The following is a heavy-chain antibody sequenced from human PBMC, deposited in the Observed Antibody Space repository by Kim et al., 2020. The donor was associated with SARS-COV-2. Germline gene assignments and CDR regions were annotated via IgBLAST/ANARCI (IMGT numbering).Heavy chain of an antibody. D-gene: IGHD6-13*01. V-gene: IGHV1-8*01. CDR3: ARAPNGPFSSSWGGDKNYFDP. J-gene: IGHJ5*02. CDR1: GYTFTSHD. CDR2: MNPSTGNT. Sequence: ASVKVSCKASGYTFTSHDINWVRQATGQGLEWMGWMNPSTGNTVYAQRFQGRVTMTSNTAINTAYIELSSLTSDDTAVFFCARAPNGPFSSSWGGDKNYFDPWGQGTLVTVSS.